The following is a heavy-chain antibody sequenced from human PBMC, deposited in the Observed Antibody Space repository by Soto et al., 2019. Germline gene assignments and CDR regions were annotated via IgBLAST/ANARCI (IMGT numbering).Heavy chain of an antibody. J-gene: IGHJ6*02. V-gene: IGHV3-23*05. CDR2: IDRNGRAT. CDR1: RFTFSDYA. D-gene: IGHD6-6*01. CDR3: AGDRGSSGTRRTYGMDV. Sequence: EVQLLESGGGLVRPGGSLRLSCAASRFTFSDYAMSWVRQAPAKGLEWVSSIDRNGRATYYADSVKGRCTISRDNSKNTMYLQMNSLRAEDTAVYYCAGDRGSSGTRRTYGMDVWGQGTTVTVSS.